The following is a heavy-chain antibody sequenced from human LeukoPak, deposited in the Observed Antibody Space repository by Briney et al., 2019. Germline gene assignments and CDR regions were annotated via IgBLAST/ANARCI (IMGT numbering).Heavy chain of an antibody. J-gene: IGHJ5*02. CDR3: ARESSSSSESYNWFDP. CDR1: GGTFSSYA. V-gene: IGHV1-69*04. CDR2: IIPILGIA. D-gene: IGHD6-6*01. Sequence: SVKVSCKASGGTFSSYAISWVRQAPGQGLEWMGRIIPILGIANYAQKFQGRVTITADKSTSTAYMELSSLRSEDTAVYYCARESSSSSESYNWFDPWGQGTLVTVSS.